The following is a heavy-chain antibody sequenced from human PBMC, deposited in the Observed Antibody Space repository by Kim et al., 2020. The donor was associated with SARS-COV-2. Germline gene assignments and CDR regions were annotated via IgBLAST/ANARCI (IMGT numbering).Heavy chain of an antibody. Sequence: SETLSLTCAVYGGSFSGYYWSWIRQPPGKGLEWIGEINHSGSTNYNPSLKSRVTISVDTSKNQFSLKLSSVTAADTAVYYCARGRGSGWPFYYYYGMDVWGQGTTVTVSS. J-gene: IGHJ6*02. D-gene: IGHD6-19*01. CDR3: ARGRGSGWPFYYYYGMDV. V-gene: IGHV4-34*01. CDR1: GGSFSGYY. CDR2: INHSGST.